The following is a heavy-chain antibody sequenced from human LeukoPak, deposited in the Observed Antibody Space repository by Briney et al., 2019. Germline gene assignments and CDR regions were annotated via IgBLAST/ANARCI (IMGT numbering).Heavy chain of an antibody. D-gene: IGHD2-15*01. J-gene: IGHJ4*02. Sequence: PGGSLRLSCAASGFTVSSNYMSWVRQAPGKGLEWASVIYTGGSTYYADSVKGRFTISRDNSKNTLFLQMSSLRGEDTAVYFCARDRGGTFGIWGQGTLVTVSS. CDR2: IYTGGST. CDR3: ARDRGGTFGI. CDR1: GFTVSSNY. V-gene: IGHV3-53*01.